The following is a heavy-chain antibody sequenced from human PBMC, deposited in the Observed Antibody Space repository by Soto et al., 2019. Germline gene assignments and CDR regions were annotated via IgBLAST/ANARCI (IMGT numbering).Heavy chain of an antibody. Sequence: ETLSLTCTVSGGSISTYYWSWIRQPPGGTLEWIGYIYASGATTYNPSLESRVTMSVDMPNNEFSLELTSLTAADTAVYYCARSHSFDGSIYHYYFDFWGQGTLVTVSS. J-gene: IGHJ4*02. CDR1: GGSISTYY. V-gene: IGHV4-59*01. CDR3: ARSHSFDGSIYHYYFDF. CDR2: IYASGAT. D-gene: IGHD3-10*01.